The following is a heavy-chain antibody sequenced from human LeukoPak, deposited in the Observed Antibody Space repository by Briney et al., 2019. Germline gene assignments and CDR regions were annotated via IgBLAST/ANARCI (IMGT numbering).Heavy chain of an antibody. J-gene: IGHJ4*02. D-gene: IGHD6-19*01. Sequence: GGSLRLSCTASGFNFNTYAMHWVRQTPGMGLEWVAVISYDGINIYYLDSVKGRFTISRDNSNHTLCLQITSLRPEDTAVYYCVRVPARASSAFYYFDYWGQGTLVTVSS. CDR2: ISYDGINI. CDR1: GFNFNTYA. CDR3: VRVPARASSAFYYFDY. V-gene: IGHV3-30-3*01.